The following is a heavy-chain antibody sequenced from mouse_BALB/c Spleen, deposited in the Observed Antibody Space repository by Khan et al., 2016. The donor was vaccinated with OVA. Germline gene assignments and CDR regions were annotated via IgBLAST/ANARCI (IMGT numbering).Heavy chain of an antibody. V-gene: IGHV1-76*01. J-gene: IGHJ2*01. Sequence: QVQLKQSGAELVRPGASVKLSCKTSGYIFTSYWIHWVKQRSGQGLEWIARIYPGTDNSYYNEKFKDKATMTADKSSSTAYMQLSSLTSEDSDVYFCASEEALYHFDHWGQGTTLTVSS. CDR1: GYIFTSYW. D-gene: IGHD3-2*02. CDR3: ASEEALYHFDH. CDR2: IYPGTDNS.